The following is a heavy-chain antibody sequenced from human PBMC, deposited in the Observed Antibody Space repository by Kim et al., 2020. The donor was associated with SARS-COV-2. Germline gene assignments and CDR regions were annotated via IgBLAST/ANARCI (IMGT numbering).Heavy chain of an antibody. CDR3: ARGLTSVTP. V-gene: IGHV3-7*01. J-gene: IGHJ4*02. D-gene: IGHD4-17*01. Sequence: GGSLRLPCAASGFNFSGAWMAWVRQAPGKGLEWVANINGTENEKYYVDSVEGRFTISRDNARNSLFLQMNSLRVDDTAFYYCARGLTSVTPGGQGTLVTVSS. CDR2: INGTENEK. CDR1: GFNFSGAW.